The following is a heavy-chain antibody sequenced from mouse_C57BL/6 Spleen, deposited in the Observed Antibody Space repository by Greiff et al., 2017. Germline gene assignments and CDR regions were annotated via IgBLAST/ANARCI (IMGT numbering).Heavy chain of an antibody. CDR1: GFTFSSYA. V-gene: IGHV5-4*01. CDR2: ISDGGSYT. J-gene: IGHJ1*03. D-gene: IGHD4-1*01. CDR3: AREGLGHWYFDV. Sequence: EVKLVESGGGLVKPGGSLKLSCAASGFTFSSYAMSWVRQTPEKRLEWVATISDGGSYTYYPDNVKGRFTISRDNAKNNLYLQMSHLKSEDTAMYYCAREGLGHWYFDVWGTGTTVTVSS.